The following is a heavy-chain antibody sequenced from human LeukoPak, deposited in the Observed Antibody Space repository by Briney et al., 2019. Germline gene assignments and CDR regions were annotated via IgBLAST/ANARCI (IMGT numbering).Heavy chain of an antibody. J-gene: IGHJ3*02. CDR1: GFTFSTYG. CDR2: IWPNGSNK. CDR3: VGELLTAAGTIGAFDI. V-gene: IGHV3-33*01. Sequence: GGSLRLSCTASGFTFSTYGMHWVRQAPGKGLEWVAVIWPNGSNKYHADSVKGRFTISRDNSKSTLFLQMSSLAAEDTAVYYCVGELLTAAGTIGAFDIWGRGTMVTVSS. D-gene: IGHD6-13*01.